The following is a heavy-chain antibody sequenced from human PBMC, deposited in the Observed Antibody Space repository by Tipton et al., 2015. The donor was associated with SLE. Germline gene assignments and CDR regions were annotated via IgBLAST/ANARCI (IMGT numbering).Heavy chain of an antibody. CDR1: GYPFTNYY. D-gene: IGHD6-19*01. Sequence: QVQLVQSGAEVRKPGASVKVSCKASGYPFTNYYMHWVRQAPGQGLEWMGIINPTGGSTSYAQKFQDRVTMTWDTSTSTVYMELSSLRSEDTAVYYCARDVRLPSIGVAGPSYWGQGTLVTVSS. V-gene: IGHV1-46*01. CDR2: INPTGGST. J-gene: IGHJ4*02. CDR3: ARDVRLPSIGVAGPSY.